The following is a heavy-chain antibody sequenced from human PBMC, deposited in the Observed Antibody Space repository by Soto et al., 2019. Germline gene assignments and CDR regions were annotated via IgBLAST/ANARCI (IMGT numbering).Heavy chain of an antibody. Sequence: QITLKESGPTLVKTTQTLTLTCTFSGFSLTTGGVGVGWIRQPPGKALEWLALIYWYDDKRYSPSLKSRLTATQDTSKNQLALTMTTMDPVETAPYCCALSRCGGDCFGSYSSHYGYGMDVWGQGTTVTVSS. V-gene: IGHV2-5*01. CDR1: GFSLTTGGVG. CDR3: ALSRCGGDCFGSYSSHYGYGMDV. J-gene: IGHJ6*02. CDR2: IYWYDDK. D-gene: IGHD2-21*02.